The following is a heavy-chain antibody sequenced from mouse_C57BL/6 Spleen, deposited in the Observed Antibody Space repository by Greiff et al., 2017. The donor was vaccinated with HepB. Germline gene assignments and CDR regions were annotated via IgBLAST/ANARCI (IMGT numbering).Heavy chain of an antibody. D-gene: IGHD3-2*02. J-gene: IGHJ2*01. V-gene: IGHV14-4*01. CDR3: TYFRQLRSYYFDY. Sequence: VQLQQSGAELVRPGASVKLSCTASGFNIKDDYMHWVKQRPEQGLEWIGWIDPENGDTEYASKFQGKAPITADTSSNTAYLQLSSLTSEDTAVYYCTYFRQLRSYYFDYWGQGTTLTVSS. CDR2: IDPENGDT. CDR1: GFNIKDDY.